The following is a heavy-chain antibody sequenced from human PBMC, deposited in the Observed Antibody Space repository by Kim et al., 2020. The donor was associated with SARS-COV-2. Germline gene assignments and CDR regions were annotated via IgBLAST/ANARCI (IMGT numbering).Heavy chain of an antibody. V-gene: IGHV3-21*01. J-gene: IGHJ3*02. CDR3: ARDRVEAVLGIAVAGSSYVFDI. CDR1: GFTFSSYS. Sequence: GGSLRLSCAASGFTFSSYSMNWVRQAPGKGLEWVSSISSSSSYIYYADSVKGRFTISRDNAKNSLYLQMNSLRAEDTAVYYCARDRVEAVLGIAVAGSSYVFDIWGQAT. CDR2: ISSSSSYI. D-gene: IGHD6-19*01.